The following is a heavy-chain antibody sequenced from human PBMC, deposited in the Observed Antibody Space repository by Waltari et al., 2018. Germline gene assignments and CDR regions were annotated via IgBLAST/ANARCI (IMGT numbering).Heavy chain of an antibody. J-gene: IGHJ5*02. D-gene: IGHD6-19*01. CDR2: IYTSGST. CDR1: GGSISSYY. Sequence: QVQLQESGPGLVKPSEPLSLTCTVSGGSISSYYWPWILQPAGKGLEWIGHIYTSGSTNYNPSLKSRVTMSLDTSKNQFSLKLSSVTAADTAVYYCARYGSGWSKSWFDPWGQGTLVTVSS. V-gene: IGHV4-4*07. CDR3: ARYGSGWSKSWFDP.